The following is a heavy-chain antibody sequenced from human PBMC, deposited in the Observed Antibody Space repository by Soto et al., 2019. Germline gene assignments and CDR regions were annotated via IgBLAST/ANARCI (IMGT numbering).Heavy chain of an antibody. CDR2: VYYSGST. J-gene: IGHJ4*02. V-gene: IGHV4-61*01. CDR1: GGSVSRVSYY. CDR3: AASISIFGVVPF. D-gene: IGHD3-3*01. Sequence: SETLSLTCNVSGGSVSRVSYYWSWIRQSPGKGLEWIGYVYYSGSTNYNPSLKSRVTISVDTSKNQFSLKLRSVTAADTAVYYCAASISIFGVVPFWGQGTLVTVS.